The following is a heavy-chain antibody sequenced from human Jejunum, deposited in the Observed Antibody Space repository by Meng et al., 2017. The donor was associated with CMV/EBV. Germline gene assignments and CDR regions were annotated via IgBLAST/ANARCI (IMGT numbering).Heavy chain of an antibody. CDR3: ARRHDFDLYFDY. Sequence: QVQLVQSGAEVKKPGASVKVSCKGSGYTFTGYWIHWARQAPGQGLEWMGRINPNTAATDYAQEFQGRVTMIKDTSINTVYVELRRLRSDDTAVYYCARRHDFDLYFDYWGQGSLVTVSS. D-gene: IGHD3-3*01. CDR2: INPNTAAT. J-gene: IGHJ4*02. CDR1: GYTFTGYW. V-gene: IGHV1-2*06.